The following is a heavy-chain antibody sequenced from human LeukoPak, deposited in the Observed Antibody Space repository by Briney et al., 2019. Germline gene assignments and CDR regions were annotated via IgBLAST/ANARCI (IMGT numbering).Heavy chain of an antibody. J-gene: IGHJ6*04. CDR3: AELGITMIGGV. Sequence: PGGSLRLSCAASGFTFSSYEMHWVRQAPGKGLVWVSYISSSGSSISYADSVKGRFTISRDNAKNSLYLQMNSLRAEDTAVYYCAELGITMIGGVWGKGTTITISS. CDR2: ISSSGSSI. V-gene: IGHV3-48*03. D-gene: IGHD3-10*02. CDR1: GFTFSSYE.